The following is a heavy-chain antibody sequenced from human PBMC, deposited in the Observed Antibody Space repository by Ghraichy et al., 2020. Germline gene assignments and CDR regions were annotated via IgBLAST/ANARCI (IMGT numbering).Heavy chain of an antibody. Sequence: SETLSLTCAVSGGSISSSNWWSWVRQPPGKGLEWIGEIYHSGSTNYNPSLKSRVTISVDKSKNQFSLKLSSVTAADTAVYYCAALGFGFWSGRNDYWGQGTLVTVSS. CDR3: AALGFGFWSGRNDY. CDR2: IYHSGST. CDR1: GGSISSSNW. V-gene: IGHV4-4*02. D-gene: IGHD3-3*01. J-gene: IGHJ4*02.